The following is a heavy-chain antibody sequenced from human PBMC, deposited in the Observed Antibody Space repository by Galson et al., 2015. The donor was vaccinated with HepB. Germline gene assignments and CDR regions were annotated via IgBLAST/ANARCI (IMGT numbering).Heavy chain of an antibody. CDR1: GFTFSSYW. Sequence: SLRLSCAVSGFTFSSYWMSWVRQAPGKGLEWVANIKQAGSEKYYVDSVEGRFTISRDNAKNSLYLQMNSLRVEDTAVYYCAKEGRTAAAGVGWEFDYWGQGSLVTVSS. CDR3: AKEGRTAAAGVGWEFDY. D-gene: IGHD6-13*01. J-gene: IGHJ4*02. V-gene: IGHV3-7*01. CDR2: IKQAGSEK.